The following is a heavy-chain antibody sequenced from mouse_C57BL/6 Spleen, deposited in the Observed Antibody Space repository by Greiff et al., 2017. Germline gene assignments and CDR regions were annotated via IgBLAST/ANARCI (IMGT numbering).Heavy chain of an antibody. J-gene: IGHJ1*03. V-gene: IGHV1-85*01. CDR1: GYTFTSYD. D-gene: IGHD3-3*01. Sequence: QVQLQQSGPELVKPGASVKLSCKASGYTFTSYDINWVKQRPGQGLEWIGWIYPRDGSTKYNEKFKGKATLTVDTSSSTAYMQLHSLTSEDSAVYFCARGPGRSYWYFDVWGTGTTVTVSS. CDR2: IYPRDGST. CDR3: ARGPGRSYWYFDV.